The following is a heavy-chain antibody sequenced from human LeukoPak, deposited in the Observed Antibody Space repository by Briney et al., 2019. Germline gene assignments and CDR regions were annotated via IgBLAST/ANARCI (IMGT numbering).Heavy chain of an antibody. V-gene: IGHV3-30*04. J-gene: IGHJ4*02. CDR2: LSSDGSKK. CDR1: GLTFSNYA. Sequence: PGGSLRLSCAASGLTFSNYAMDWVRQAPGKGLEWVAVLSSDGSKKYYTDSVKGRFTISRDKSNNTLYLQMNSLRPEDTAVYYCAKQYYYDGSGPPDDWGQGTLVTVSS. CDR3: AKQYYYDGSGPPDD. D-gene: IGHD3-22*01.